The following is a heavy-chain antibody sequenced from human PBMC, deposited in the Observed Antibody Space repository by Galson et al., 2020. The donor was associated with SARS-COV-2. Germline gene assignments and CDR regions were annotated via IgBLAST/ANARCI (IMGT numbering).Heavy chain of an antibody. CDR1: GVSITSSYW. CDR3: ASYGDYDFNFNALDV. D-gene: IGHD4-17*01. V-gene: IGHV4-4*02. Sequence: SETLYLTCAVSGVSITSSYWWSWVRQAPGKGLEWIGEIFHTGSTNYNPSLMSRLTISVDKSSNHFSMRLTAVTAADTAVYFCASYGDYDFNFNALDVWGQGTTVIFSS. CDR2: IFHTGST. J-gene: IGHJ6*02.